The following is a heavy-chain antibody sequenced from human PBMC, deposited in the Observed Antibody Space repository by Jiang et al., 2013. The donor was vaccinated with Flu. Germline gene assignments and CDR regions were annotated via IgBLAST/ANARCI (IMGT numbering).Heavy chain of an antibody. V-gene: IGHV4-39*07. CDR1: GGSISSSSYY. Sequence: LLKPSETLSLTCTVSGGSISSSSYYWGWIRRPPGKGLEWIGSIYYSGSTYYNPSLKSRLTISVDTSKNQFSLKLSSVTAADTAVYYCARHGRSDYYYGMDVWGQGTTVTVSS. J-gene: IGHJ6*02. CDR3: ARHGRSDYYYGMDV. D-gene: IGHD1-26*01. CDR2: IYYSGST.